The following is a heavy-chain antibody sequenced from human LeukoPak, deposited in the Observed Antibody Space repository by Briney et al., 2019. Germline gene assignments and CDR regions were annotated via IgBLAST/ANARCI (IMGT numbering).Heavy chain of an antibody. J-gene: IGHJ4*02. Sequence: IPSETLSLTCTVSGGSISSSSYYWGWIRQPPGKGLEWIGSIYYSGSTYYNPSLKSRVTISVDTSKNQFSLKPSSVTAADTAVYYCARHPWYSGSYTYYFDYWGQGTLVTVSS. CDR2: IYYSGST. CDR3: ARHPWYSGSYTYYFDY. CDR1: GGSISSSSYY. D-gene: IGHD1-26*01. V-gene: IGHV4-39*01.